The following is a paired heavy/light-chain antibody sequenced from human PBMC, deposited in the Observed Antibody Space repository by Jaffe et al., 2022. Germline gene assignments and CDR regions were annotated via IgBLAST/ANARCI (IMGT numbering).Light chain of an antibody. V-gene: IGLV2-14*01. J-gene: IGLJ1*01. Sequence: QSALTQPASVSGSPGQSITISCTGTSSDVGGYNYVSWYQQHPGKAPKVMIYEVSNRPSGVSNRFSGSKSGNTASLTISGLQAEDEADYYCSSYTISTLYVFGTGTKVTVL. CDR1: SSDVGGYNY. CDR3: SSYTISTLYV. CDR2: EVS.
Heavy chain of an antibody. CDR2: IYTSGST. D-gene: IGHD6-19*01. V-gene: IGHV4-61*02. J-gene: IGHJ4*02. CDR1: GGSISSGSYF. Sequence: QVQLQESGPGLVKPSQTLSLTCTVSGGSISSGSYFWSWIRQPAGKGLEWIGRIYTSGSTIYNPSLKSRVTISLDTSKNQFSLSLSSVTAADTAVYYCARAGQGYSSGLIFDYWGQGTLVTVSS. CDR3: ARAGQGYSSGLIFDY.